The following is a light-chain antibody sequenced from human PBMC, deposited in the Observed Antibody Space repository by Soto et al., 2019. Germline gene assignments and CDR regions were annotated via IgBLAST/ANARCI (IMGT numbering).Light chain of an antibody. J-gene: IGLJ1*01. V-gene: IGLV2-11*01. CDR2: DVS. Sequence: QSALTQPRSVSGSPGQSITISCTGTSSDVGDNNHVSWYQHHPGKAPKLLIFDVSKRPSGVPDRFSGSKSGNTASLTISGLQAEDEADYSGCSHAGSYTFVFGTGTKLTVL. CDR3: CSHAGSYTFV. CDR1: SSDVGDNNH.